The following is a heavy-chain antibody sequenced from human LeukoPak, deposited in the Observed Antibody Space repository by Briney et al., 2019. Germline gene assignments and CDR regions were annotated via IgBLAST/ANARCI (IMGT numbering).Heavy chain of an antibody. J-gene: IGHJ2*01. CDR1: GGSISGYY. CDR3: ARDSSTTFYWYFDL. CDR2: IYYNGNA. Sequence: SETLSLTCTVAGGSISGYYGSWIRQPPGKGLEWIGYIYYNGNANYNPSLKGRVTISVDTSKKQFSLRLSSVTAADTAVYYCARDSSTTFYWYFDLWGRGTLVTVSS. D-gene: IGHD2-2*01. V-gene: IGHV4-59*01.